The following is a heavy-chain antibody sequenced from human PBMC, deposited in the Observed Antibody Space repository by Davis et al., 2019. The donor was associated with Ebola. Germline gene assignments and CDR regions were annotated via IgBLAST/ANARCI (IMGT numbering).Heavy chain of an antibody. V-gene: IGHV1-46*01. CDR3: ARVNDYYDSSGYLDY. J-gene: IGHJ4*02. Sequence: ASVKVSCKASRYTFTSYYMHWVRQAPAQGLEWMGIINPSGGSTSYAQKFQGRVTINADESTSTDYMELSSLRSEDTAVYYCARVNDYYDSSGYLDYWGQGTLVTVSS. CDR2: INPSGGST. D-gene: IGHD3-22*01. CDR1: RYTFTSYY.